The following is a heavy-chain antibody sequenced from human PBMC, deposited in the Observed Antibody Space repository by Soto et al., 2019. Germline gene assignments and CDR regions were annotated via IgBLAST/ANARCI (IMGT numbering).Heavy chain of an antibody. D-gene: IGHD5-12*01. Sequence: QVQLVQSGAEEKKPGASVKVSCKASGYTFTNYAMPWVRQAPGQRLEWMGWINAGNGNTKYSQKFQGRVTITRDTSASTAYMELSSLRSEDTAVYYCARVSGYYFLDYWGQGTLVTVSS. V-gene: IGHV1-3*05. CDR3: ARVSGYYFLDY. J-gene: IGHJ4*02. CDR1: GYTFTNYA. CDR2: INAGNGNT.